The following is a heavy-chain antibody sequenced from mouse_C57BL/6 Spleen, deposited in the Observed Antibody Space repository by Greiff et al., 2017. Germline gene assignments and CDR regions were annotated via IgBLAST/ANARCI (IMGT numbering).Heavy chain of an antibody. D-gene: IGHD2-5*01. CDR3: AIHDYSNIDY. J-gene: IGHJ2*01. CDR2: ISSGGSYT. Sequence: EVKLVESGGDLVKPGGSLKLSCAASGFTFSSYGMSWVRQTPDKRLEWVATISSGGSYTYYPDSVKGRFTISRDNAKNTLYLQMSSLKSEDTAMYYCAIHDYSNIDYWGQGTTLTVSS. V-gene: IGHV5-6*01. CDR1: GFTFSSYG.